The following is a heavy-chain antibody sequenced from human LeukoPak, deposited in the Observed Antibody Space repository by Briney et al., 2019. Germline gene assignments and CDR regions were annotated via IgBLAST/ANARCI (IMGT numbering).Heavy chain of an antibody. D-gene: IGHD3-16*02. V-gene: IGHV4-38-2*02. Sequence: PSETLSLTCTVSGYSISSGYYWGWIRQPPGKGLEWIGSIYHSGSTYYNPSLKSRVTISVDTSKNQFSLKLSSVTAADTAVYYCARGGLRLGELSLEPDYWGQGTLVTVSS. J-gene: IGHJ4*02. CDR3: ARGGLRLGELSLEPDY. CDR2: IYHSGST. CDR1: GYSISSGYY.